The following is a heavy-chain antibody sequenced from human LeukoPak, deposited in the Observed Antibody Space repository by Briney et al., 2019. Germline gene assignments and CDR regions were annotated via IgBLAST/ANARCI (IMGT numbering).Heavy chain of an antibody. J-gene: IGHJ4*02. CDR1: GYPFTNYW. Sequence: GGYLEISLTGSGYPFTNYWIAWVRPRPGKGVGGVGAIYPGGSDTRYSGSCEGQVTISADKCNSTAYLQWSSLKASDTAMYYCARHKPAATDYWGQGTLITVSS. CDR3: ARHKPAATDY. D-gene: IGHD6-13*01. CDR2: IYPGGSDT. V-gene: IGHV5-51*01.